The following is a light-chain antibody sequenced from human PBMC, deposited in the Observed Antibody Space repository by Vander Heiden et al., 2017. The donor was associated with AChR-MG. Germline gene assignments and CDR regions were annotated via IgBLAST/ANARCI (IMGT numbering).Light chain of an antibody. CDR1: QSISGK. V-gene: IGKV3-15*01. J-gene: IGKJ4*01. Sequence: EIEMTQSPATLSVSPGERASLSCRASQSISGKLAWYQQNPGQAPRLLIYDSSTRATGIPARFSGSGSGTEFTLSISSLQSEDFATYYCQQDHDWPLSFGGGTKVEIK. CDR2: DSS. CDR3: QQDHDWPLS.